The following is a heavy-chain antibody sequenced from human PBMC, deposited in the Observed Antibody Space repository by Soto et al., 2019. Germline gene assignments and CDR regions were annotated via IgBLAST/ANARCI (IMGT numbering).Heavy chain of an antibody. CDR2: ISGNGDST. D-gene: IGHD3-10*01. Sequence: EVQLVESGGGLVQPGGSLRLSCAASGFPFSSYDMHWVRQAPGKGLEYVSVISGNGDSTYYANSVKGRFTISRDNSKNTLYLHMGSLRAEDMAVYYCARRGYGLYFDYWGQGTLVTVSS. CDR3: ARRGYGLYFDY. V-gene: IGHV3-64*01. CDR1: GFPFSSYD. J-gene: IGHJ4*02.